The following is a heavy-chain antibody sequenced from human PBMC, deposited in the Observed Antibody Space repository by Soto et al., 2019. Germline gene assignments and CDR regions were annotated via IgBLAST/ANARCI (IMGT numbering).Heavy chain of an antibody. V-gene: IGHV4-34*01. J-gene: IGHJ6*02. CDR3: ARVPDLRYQLLARYYYGMDV. Sequence: SSETLSLTCAVYGGSFSGYYWSWIRQPPGKGLEWIGEINHSGSTNYNPSLKSRVTISVDTSKNQFSLKLSSVTAADTAVYYCARVPDLRYQLLARYYYGMDVWGQGTTVTVSS. CDR1: GGSFSGYY. D-gene: IGHD2-2*01. CDR2: INHSGST.